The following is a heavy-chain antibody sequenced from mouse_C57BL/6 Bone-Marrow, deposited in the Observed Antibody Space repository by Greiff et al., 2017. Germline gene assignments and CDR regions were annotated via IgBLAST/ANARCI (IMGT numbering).Heavy chain of an antibody. CDR3: ALYYGSSYDYFDY. Sequence: VQLKESGPELVKPGASVKISCKASGYSFTDYNMNWVKQSNGKSLEWIGVINPNYGTTSYNQKFKGKATLTVDQSSSTAYMQLTSLTSEDSAVYYCALYYGSSYDYFDYWGQGTTLTVSS. V-gene: IGHV1-39*01. CDR1: GYSFTDYN. D-gene: IGHD1-1*01. CDR2: INPNYGTT. J-gene: IGHJ2*01.